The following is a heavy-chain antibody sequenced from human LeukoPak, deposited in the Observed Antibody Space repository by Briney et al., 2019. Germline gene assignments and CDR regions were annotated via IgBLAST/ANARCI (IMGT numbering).Heavy chain of an antibody. CDR2: IYYIGST. CDR1: GGSISSGGYY. V-gene: IGHV4-31*03. D-gene: IGHD3-22*01. CDR3: ALNIGYYDSSGYYLGNAFDI. J-gene: IGHJ3*02. Sequence: PSETLSLTCTVSGGSISSGGYYWSWIRQHPGKGLEWIGYIYYIGSTYYNPSLKSRVTISVDTSKNQFSLKLSSVTAADTAVYYCALNIGYYDSSGYYLGNAFDIWGQGTMVTVSS.